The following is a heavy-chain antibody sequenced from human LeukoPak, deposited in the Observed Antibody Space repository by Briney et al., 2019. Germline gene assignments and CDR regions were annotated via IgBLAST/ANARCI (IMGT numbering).Heavy chain of an antibody. CDR3: ARGRVNVVVVAASPGYYYYYYMDV. CDR1: GYTFTSYD. CDR2: MNPNSGNT. D-gene: IGHD2-15*01. Sequence: GASVKVSCKASGYTFTSYDINWVRQATGQGLERMGWMNPNSGNTGYAQKFQGRVTITRNTSISTAYMELSSLRSEDTAVYYRARGRVNVVVVAASPGYYYYYYMDVWGKGTTVTVSS. J-gene: IGHJ6*03. V-gene: IGHV1-8*03.